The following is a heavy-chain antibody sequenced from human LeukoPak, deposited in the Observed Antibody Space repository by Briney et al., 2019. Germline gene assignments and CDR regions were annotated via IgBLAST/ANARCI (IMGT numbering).Heavy chain of an antibody. CDR3: ARDRDTMVRGVINHFDY. V-gene: IGHV3-11*06. CDR1: GFTFSDYY. Sequence: GGSLRLSCAASGFTFSDYYMSWIRQAPGKGREGVSYISSSSSYTNYADSVKGRFTISRDNATNSLHLQMNSLRAEDTAVYYCARDRDTMVRGVINHFDYWGQGTLVTVSS. D-gene: IGHD3-10*01. CDR2: ISSSSSYT. J-gene: IGHJ4*02.